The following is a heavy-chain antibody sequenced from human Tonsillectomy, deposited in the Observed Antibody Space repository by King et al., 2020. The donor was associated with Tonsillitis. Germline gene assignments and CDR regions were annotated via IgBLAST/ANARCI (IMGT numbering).Heavy chain of an antibody. J-gene: IGHJ4*02. Sequence: QVQLVESGGGVVQPGGTLRLSCAASGFTFSSYGMHWVRQAPGKGLEWVAFIRYDGSNKYYADSVKGRFTIYRDNFKNTLYLQMNSLRAEDTAVYYCANLEPDVDTAMAIFDYWGQGTLVTVSS. CDR3: ANLEPDVDTAMAIFDY. V-gene: IGHV3-30*02. CDR2: IRYDGSNK. CDR1: GFTFSSYG. D-gene: IGHD5-18*01.